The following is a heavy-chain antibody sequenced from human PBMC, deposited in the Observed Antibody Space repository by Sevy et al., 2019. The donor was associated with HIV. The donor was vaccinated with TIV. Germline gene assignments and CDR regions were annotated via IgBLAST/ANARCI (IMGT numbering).Heavy chain of an antibody. CDR1: GFTVTSNY. D-gene: IGHD6-13*01. CDR3: SRDGGSRGIDY. CDR2: IYSGGST. Sequence: GGSLRLSCAASGFTVTSNYMSWVRQAPGKGLEWVSVIYSGGSTYYAGSVKGRFTISRDNSKNTLYLKMNSLRAEDTAVYYWSRDGGSRGIDYWGQGTLVTVSS. V-gene: IGHV3-53*01. J-gene: IGHJ4*02.